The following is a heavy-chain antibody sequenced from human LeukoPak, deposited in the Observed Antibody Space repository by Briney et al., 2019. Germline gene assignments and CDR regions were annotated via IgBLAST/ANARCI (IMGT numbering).Heavy chain of an antibody. CDR2: ISSTGSTM. CDR3: ARGWGTYRPFDY. D-gene: IGHD3-16*02. V-gene: IGHV3-48*03. CDR1: GFTVSSYE. Sequence: GGSLRLSCAASGFTVSSYEMNWVRQAPGKGLEWVSYISSTGSTMYYADSVKGRFTISRNNAKNSLYLHMNSLRAEDTAVYFCARGWGTYRPFDYWGQGTLVTVSS. J-gene: IGHJ4*02.